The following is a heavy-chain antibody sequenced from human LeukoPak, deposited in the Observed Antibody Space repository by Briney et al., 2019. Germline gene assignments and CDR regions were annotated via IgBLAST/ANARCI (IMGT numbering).Heavy chain of an antibody. V-gene: IGHV3-23*01. J-gene: IGHJ4*02. CDR2: ISGSGGST. CDR1: GFTFSSYA. D-gene: IGHD3-10*01. Sequence: PGGSLRLSCAASGFTFSSYAMSWVRQAPGKGLEWGSAISGSGGSTYYADSVKGRFTISRDNSKNTVYLQTNSLRAEDTAVYYCAKGFYFGSGSYRYFDYWGQGTLVTVSS. CDR3: AKGFYFGSGSYRYFDY.